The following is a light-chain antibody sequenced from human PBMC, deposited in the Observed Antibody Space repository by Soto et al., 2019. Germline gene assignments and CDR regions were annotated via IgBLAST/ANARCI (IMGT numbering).Light chain of an antibody. CDR3: QQYDSLPLT. Sequence: DIQMTQSPPSLSVSVGHRVTITCQASQDISNYLHWFQQKPGKAPQLLIFDVSNLQTGVPSRFSGGGSGTDFALTISSLEPEDIATYYCQQYDSLPLTFGQGTRLDIK. CDR1: QDISNY. V-gene: IGKV1-33*01. CDR2: DVS. J-gene: IGKJ5*01.